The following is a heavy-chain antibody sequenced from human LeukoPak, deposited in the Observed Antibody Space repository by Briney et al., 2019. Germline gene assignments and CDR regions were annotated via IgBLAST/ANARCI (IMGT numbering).Heavy chain of an antibody. J-gene: IGHJ3*02. V-gene: IGHV3-23*01. CDR1: GFTFSNYG. D-gene: IGHD6-19*01. Sequence: GGTLRLSCAASGFTFSNYGMNWVRQAPGKGLEWVSGIRGSGGSTYYADSVKGRFTISRDNSKNTLYLQMNNLRAEDTAVYYCAKDITSGWPNAFDIWGQGTMVTVSS. CDR3: AKDITSGWPNAFDI. CDR2: IRGSGGST.